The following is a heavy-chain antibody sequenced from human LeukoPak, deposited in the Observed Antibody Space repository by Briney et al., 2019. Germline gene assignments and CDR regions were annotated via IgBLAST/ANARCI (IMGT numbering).Heavy chain of an antibody. CDR2: VHTGGSA. D-gene: IGHD2-2*01. CDR3: ARSLPYCSSSSCYSYGRDV. J-gene: IGHJ6*02. CDR1: AGSISSGAYY. Sequence: SETLSLTCTVSAGSISSGAYYWSWIRQPAGKGLEWIGRVHTGGSANYSPSLWSRVTIALDTSQNQFSLRLTSVTAADTAIYYCARSLPYCSSSSCYSYGRDVWGQGTTVTVSS. V-gene: IGHV4-61*02.